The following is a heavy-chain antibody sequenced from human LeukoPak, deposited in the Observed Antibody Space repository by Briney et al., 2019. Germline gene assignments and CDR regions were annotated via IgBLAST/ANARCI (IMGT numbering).Heavy chain of an antibody. CDR2: IKQDGSEK. CDR3: AAGSGWYDHAFDI. V-gene: IGHV3-7*01. J-gene: IGHJ3*02. CDR1: GFTFSSYW. Sequence: PGGSLRLSCAASGFTFSSYWMTWARQAPGKGLEWVANIKQDGSEKHYVDSVKGRFTISRDNAKNSLYLQMNSLRAEDTAVYYCAAGSGWYDHAFDIWGQGTMVTVPS. D-gene: IGHD6-19*01.